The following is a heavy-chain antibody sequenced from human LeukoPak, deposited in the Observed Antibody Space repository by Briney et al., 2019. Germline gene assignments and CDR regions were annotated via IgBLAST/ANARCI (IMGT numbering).Heavy chain of an antibody. CDR2: IYYSGST. CDR1: GGSISSYY. D-gene: IGHD6-19*01. J-gene: IGHJ4*02. V-gene: IGHV4-59*01. Sequence: PSETLSLTCTVSGGSISSYYWSWIRQPPGKGLEWIGYIYYSGSTNYNPSLKSRVTISVDTSKNQFSLKLSSVTAADTAVYYCARAERLYYSSGWRAFDYWGQGTLVTVSS. CDR3: ARAERLYYSSGWRAFDY.